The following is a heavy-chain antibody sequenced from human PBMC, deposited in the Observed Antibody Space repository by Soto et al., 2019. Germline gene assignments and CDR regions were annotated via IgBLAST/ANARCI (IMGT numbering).Heavy chain of an antibody. D-gene: IGHD3-3*01. V-gene: IGHV4-61*01. CDR1: GGSVTSNYYY. CDR2: MHYSGST. Sequence: SETLSLTCTVSGGSVTSNYYYWSWIRQSPGKGLEWIGYMHYSGSTNYNPSLKSRVTISVDTSKNQFSLKLSSVTAADTAVYYCERGGGRRFLEWLSPNWFDPWGQGTLVTVSS. J-gene: IGHJ5*02. CDR3: ERGGGRRFLEWLSPNWFDP.